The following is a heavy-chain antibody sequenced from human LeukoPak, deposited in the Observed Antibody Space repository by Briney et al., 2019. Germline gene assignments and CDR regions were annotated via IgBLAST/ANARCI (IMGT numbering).Heavy chain of an antibody. CDR2: IYTSGST. D-gene: IGHD6-19*01. J-gene: IGHJ4*02. V-gene: IGHV4-4*07. CDR1: GGSISSYY. Sequence: PSESLCLTCAASGGSISSYYRSWIRQPAGKGLEWIGRIYTSGSTNYNPSLKSRVTISVDKSKNQFSLKLSSVTAADTAVYYCAREPPLAVAGPDYWGQGTLVTVSS. CDR3: AREPPLAVAGPDY.